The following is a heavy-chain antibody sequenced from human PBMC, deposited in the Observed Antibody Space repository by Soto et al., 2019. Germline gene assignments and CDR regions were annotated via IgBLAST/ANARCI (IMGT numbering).Heavy chain of an antibody. V-gene: IGHV4-34*01. D-gene: IGHD6-25*01. Sequence: SETLSLTCAVYGGSFSGYYWSWIRQPPGKGLGWIGEINHSGSTNYNPSLKSRVTISVDTSKNQFSLKLSSVTAADTAVYYCARRGQRYYYYYYMDVWGKGTTVT. J-gene: IGHJ6*03. CDR1: GGSFSGYY. CDR3: ARRGQRYYYYYYMDV. CDR2: INHSGST.